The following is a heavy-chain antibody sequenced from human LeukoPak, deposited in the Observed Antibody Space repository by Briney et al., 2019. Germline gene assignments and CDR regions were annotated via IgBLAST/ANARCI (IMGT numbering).Heavy chain of an antibody. CDR2: INPNSGGT. CDR1: GYTFTSYG. J-gene: IGHJ4*02. Sequence: GASVKVSCKASGYTFTSYGISWVRQAPGQGLEWMGWINPNSGGTNYAQKFQGRVTMTRDTSISTAYMELSRLRSDDTAVYYCASEPINYYDSSGQNYWGQGTLVTVSS. D-gene: IGHD3-22*01. CDR3: ASEPINYYDSSGQNY. V-gene: IGHV1-2*02.